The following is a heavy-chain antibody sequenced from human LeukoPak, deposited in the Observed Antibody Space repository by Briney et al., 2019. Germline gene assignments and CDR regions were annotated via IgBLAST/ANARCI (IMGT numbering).Heavy chain of an antibody. CDR3: ARAYGTQLYWYFDL. V-gene: IGHV1-69*13. Sequence: ASVKVSCKASGGTFRSNAISWVRQAPGQGLEWMGGITPIFGTANYAQKFQGRVTITADESTSTAYMELSSLRSEDTAVYYCARAYGTQLYWYFDLWGRGTLVTVSS. CDR2: ITPIFGTA. D-gene: IGHD3-10*01. J-gene: IGHJ2*01. CDR1: GGTFRSNA.